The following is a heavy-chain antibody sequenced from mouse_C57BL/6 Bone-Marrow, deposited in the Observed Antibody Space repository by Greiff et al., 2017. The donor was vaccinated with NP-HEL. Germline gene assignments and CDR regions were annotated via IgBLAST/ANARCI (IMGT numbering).Heavy chain of an antibody. Sequence: QVQLKQSGAELARPGASVKMSCKASGYTFTSYTMHWVKQRPGQGLEWIGYINPSSGHTKYNQKLKDKAKLTAAKSSSTAYMQLSSLTSEDSAVYYCAIFLWFAYWGQGTLVTVSA. CDR1: GYTFTSYT. CDR2: INPSSGHT. CDR3: AIFLWFAY. V-gene: IGHV1-4*01. J-gene: IGHJ3*01.